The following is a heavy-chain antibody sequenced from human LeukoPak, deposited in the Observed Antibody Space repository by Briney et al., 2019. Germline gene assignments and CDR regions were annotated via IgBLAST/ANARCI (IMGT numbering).Heavy chain of an antibody. CDR3: AIDSSGYYYGMDV. Sequence: GASVKVSCKASGGTFSSYAISWVRQAPGQGLEWMGGIIPIFGTANYAQKFQGRVTITADESTSTAYMELSSLRSEDAAVYYCAIDSSGYYYGMDVWGQGTTVTVSS. CDR2: IIPIFGTA. V-gene: IGHV1-69*13. CDR1: GGTFSSYA. D-gene: IGHD3-22*01. J-gene: IGHJ6*02.